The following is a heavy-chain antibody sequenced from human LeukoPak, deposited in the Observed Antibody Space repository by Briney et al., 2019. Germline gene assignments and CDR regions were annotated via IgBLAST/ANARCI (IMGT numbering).Heavy chain of an antibody. CDR3: ARDPHTSNQPDY. Sequence: PSETLSLTCAVTGASISDTHWRSWIRQPPGKGLEWIGEIYKSGSPNYNPSLRSRVAISEDKFKNQFLLKLTSVTAADTAVYYCARDPHTSNQPDYWGQGTLVTVSS. CDR2: IYKSGSP. CDR1: GASISDTHW. D-gene: IGHD2-2*01. V-gene: IGHV4-4*02. J-gene: IGHJ4*02.